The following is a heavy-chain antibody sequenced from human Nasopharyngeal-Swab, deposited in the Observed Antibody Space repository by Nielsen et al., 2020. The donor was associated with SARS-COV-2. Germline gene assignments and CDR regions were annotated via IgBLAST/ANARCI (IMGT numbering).Heavy chain of an antibody. J-gene: IGHJ6*02. CDR1: GGTFSSYA. Sequence: SVKVSCKASGGTFSSYAISWVRQAPGQGLEWMGRIIPILGIANYAQKFQGRVTITADKSTSTAYMELSSLRSEDTAVYYCARSNYYGSGSYYISYYYGMDAWGQGTTVTVSS. D-gene: IGHD3-10*01. CDR3: ARSNYYGSGSYYISYYYGMDA. V-gene: IGHV1-69*04. CDR2: IIPILGIA.